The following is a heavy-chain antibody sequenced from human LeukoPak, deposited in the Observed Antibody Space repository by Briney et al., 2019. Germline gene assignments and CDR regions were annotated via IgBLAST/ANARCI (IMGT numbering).Heavy chain of an antibody. D-gene: IGHD3-16*01. CDR1: GFTFSSYS. J-gene: IGHJ3*02. V-gene: IGHV3-21*01. CDR3: ARDLGDYDYVWGSLFAVDAFDI. CDR2: ISSSSSYI. Sequence: GGSLRLSCAASGFTFSSYSMNWVRQAPGKGLEWVSSISSSSSYIYYADSVKGRFTISRDNAKNSLYLQMNSLRAEDTAVYYCARDLGDYDYVWGSLFAVDAFDIWGQGTMVTVSS.